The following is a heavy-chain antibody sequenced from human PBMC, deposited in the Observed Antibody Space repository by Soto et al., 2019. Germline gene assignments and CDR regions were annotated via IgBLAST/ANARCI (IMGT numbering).Heavy chain of an antibody. J-gene: IGHJ4*02. CDR1: GGSISSYY. Sequence: SETLSLTCTVSGGSISSYYWSWIRQPPGKGLEWIGYIYYSGSTNYNPSLKSRVTISVDTSKNQFSLKLSSVTAADTAVYYCARHNGIAVAGTDYYYFDYWGQGTLVTVS. CDR2: IYYSGST. V-gene: IGHV4-59*01. CDR3: ARHNGIAVAGTDYYYFDY. D-gene: IGHD6-19*01.